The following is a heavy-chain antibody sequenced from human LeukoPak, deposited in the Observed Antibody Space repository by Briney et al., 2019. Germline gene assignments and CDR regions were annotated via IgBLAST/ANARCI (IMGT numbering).Heavy chain of an antibody. J-gene: IGHJ6*02. Sequence: GGSLRLSCAASGFTFDDYAMHWVRHAPGKGLEGVSGIRWNSGSIVYADSVKGRFTISRDNAKNSLSLQMNSLRAEDTALYYCAKGPRWTTVTTFSVRTPERKRRYYYYYGMDVWGQGTTVTVSS. CDR2: IRWNSGSI. V-gene: IGHV3-9*01. D-gene: IGHD4-17*01. CDR1: GFTFDDYA. CDR3: AKGPRWTTVTTFSVRTPERKRRYYYYYGMDV.